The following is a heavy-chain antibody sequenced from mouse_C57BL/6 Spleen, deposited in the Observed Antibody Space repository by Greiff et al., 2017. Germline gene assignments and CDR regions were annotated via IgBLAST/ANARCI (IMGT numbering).Heavy chain of an antibody. Sequence: EVKLMESGPGLVKPSQSLSLTCSVTGYSITSGYYWNWIRQFPGNKLEWMGYISYDGSNNYNPSLKNRISITLDTSKNQFFLKLNSVTTEDTATYYCARDHYDGVAYWGQGTLVTVSA. V-gene: IGHV3-6*01. CDR3: ARDHYDGVAY. D-gene: IGHD1-2*01. CDR2: ISYDGSN. CDR1: GYSITSGYY. J-gene: IGHJ3*01.